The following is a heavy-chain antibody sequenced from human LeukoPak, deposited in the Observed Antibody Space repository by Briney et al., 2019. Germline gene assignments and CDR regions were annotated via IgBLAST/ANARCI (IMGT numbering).Heavy chain of an antibody. Sequence: PSETLSLTCTVSGGSISSYYWSWIRQPPGKGLEWIGYIYYSGSTNYNPSLKSRVTISVDTSKNQFSLKLSSVTAADTAVYYCARARLSGRTRWFDPWGQGTLVTVSS. V-gene: IGHV4-59*01. CDR3: ARARLSGRTRWFDP. D-gene: IGHD2-21*02. J-gene: IGHJ5*02. CDR1: GGSISSYY. CDR2: IYYSGST.